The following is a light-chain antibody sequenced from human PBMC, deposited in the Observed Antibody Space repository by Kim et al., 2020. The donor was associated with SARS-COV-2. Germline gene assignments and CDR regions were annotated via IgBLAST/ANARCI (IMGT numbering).Light chain of an antibody. V-gene: IGKV3-11*01. CDR2: DAS. J-gene: IGKJ2*01. Sequence: EIVLTQSPDTLSLSPGERATLSSRASQHVGKFLDWYQQKPGQAPTLLIYDASNRAKGIPARFSGMRSGTDFTLTISSLEPEDFAVYYWRQRYEWPKTFGQGTKLEI. CDR3: RQRYEWPKT. CDR1: QHVGKF.